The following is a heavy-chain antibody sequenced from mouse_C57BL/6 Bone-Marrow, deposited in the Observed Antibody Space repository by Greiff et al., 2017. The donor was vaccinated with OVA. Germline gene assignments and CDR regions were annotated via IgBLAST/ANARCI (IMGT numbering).Heavy chain of an antibody. CDR1: GYTFTDYY. D-gene: IGHD2-12*01. CDR3: ARESYTYFDY. Sequence: LQQSGPVLVKPGALVKMSCKASGYTFTDYYMNWVKQSHGKSLEWIGVINPYNGGTSYNQKFKGKATLTVDKSSSTAYMELNSLTSEDSAVYYCARESYTYFDYWGQGTTLTVSS. V-gene: IGHV1-19*01. J-gene: IGHJ2*01. CDR2: INPYNGGT.